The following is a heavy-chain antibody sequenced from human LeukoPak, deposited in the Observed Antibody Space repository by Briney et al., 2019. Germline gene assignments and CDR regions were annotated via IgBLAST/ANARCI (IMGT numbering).Heavy chain of an antibody. Sequence: GASVKVSCKVSGYTLTELSMHWVRQAPGKGLAWMGGFDPEDGETIYAQKFQGRVTMTEDTSTDTAYMELSSLRSEDTAVYYCAIQGSRYCTGGVCYRRRVDYWGQGTLVTVSS. CDR2: FDPEDGET. D-gene: IGHD2-8*02. CDR1: GYTLTELS. CDR3: AIQGSRYCTGGVCYRRRVDY. J-gene: IGHJ4*02. V-gene: IGHV1-24*01.